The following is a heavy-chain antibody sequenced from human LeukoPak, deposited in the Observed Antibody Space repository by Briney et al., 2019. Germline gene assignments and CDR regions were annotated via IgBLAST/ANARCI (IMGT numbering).Heavy chain of an antibody. CDR1: GFTFSNYG. J-gene: IGHJ4*02. CDR3: ATRVGGPEGY. CDR2: IRSDGSGN. Sequence: GGSLRLSCVASGFTFSNYGMHWVRQAPGKGLEWVAFIRSDGSGNYYADSVRGRFAISRDNSKNTLYLQMNSLRPEDTAVYYCATRVGGPEGYWGQGALVTVSS. D-gene: IGHD3-3*01. V-gene: IGHV3-30*02.